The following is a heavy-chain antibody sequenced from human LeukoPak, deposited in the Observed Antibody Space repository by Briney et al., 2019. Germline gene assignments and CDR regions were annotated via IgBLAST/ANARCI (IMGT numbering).Heavy chain of an antibody. Sequence: GGSLRLSCAASGFTFSSYSMNWVRQAPGKGLEWVPSISGSSSYIYYADSVKGRFTISRDNAKNSLYLQMNSLRAEDTAVYYCARSPPYDIFPDAFDIWGQGTMVTVSS. CDR2: ISGSSSYI. J-gene: IGHJ3*02. CDR3: ARSPPYDIFPDAFDI. CDR1: GFTFSSYS. D-gene: IGHD3-9*01. V-gene: IGHV3-21*01.